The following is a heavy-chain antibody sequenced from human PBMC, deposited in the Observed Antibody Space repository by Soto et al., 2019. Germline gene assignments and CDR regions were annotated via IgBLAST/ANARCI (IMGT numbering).Heavy chain of an antibody. D-gene: IGHD3-22*01. Sequence: SETLSLTCTVSGGSISSGDYYWSWIRQPPGKGLEWIGYINHSGSTNYNPSLKSRVTISVDTSKNQFSLKLSSVTAADTAVYYCARGPLYDSSGYPHLYYFDYWGQGTLVTVSS. CDR1: GGSISSGDYY. CDR3: ARGPLYDSSGYPHLYYFDY. V-gene: IGHV4-30-4*01. J-gene: IGHJ4*02. CDR2: INHSGST.